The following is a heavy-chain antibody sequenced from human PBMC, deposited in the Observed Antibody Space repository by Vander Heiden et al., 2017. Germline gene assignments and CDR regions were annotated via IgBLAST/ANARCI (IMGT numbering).Heavy chain of an antibody. J-gene: IGHJ4*02. Sequence: EVQLLVSVGGLVQPGRCLRRFFTSSGFTFSSYGMSWVRQAPGKGLDWVSGISGSGDSTYYADSVKGRFTIYRDNSKNTLYLQMNSLRAEDTAVYYCAKDHTSSWYYFDYWGQGTLVAVSS. CDR1: GFTFSSYG. D-gene: IGHD6-13*01. V-gene: IGHV3-23*01. CDR2: ISGSGDST. CDR3: AKDHTSSWYYFDY.